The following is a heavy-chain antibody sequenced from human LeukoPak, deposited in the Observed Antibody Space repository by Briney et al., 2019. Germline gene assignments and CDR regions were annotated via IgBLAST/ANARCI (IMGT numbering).Heavy chain of an antibody. CDR2: ISSSSSTI. V-gene: IGHV3-48*02. Sequence: GGSLRLSCAASGFAFSNYAMNWVRQAPGKGLEWVSYISSSSSTIYYADSLKGRLTISRDDAKNSLYLQMNSLRDEDTAVYYCARELDYGDIWDFDYWGQGTLVTVSS. D-gene: IGHD4-17*01. CDR1: GFAFSNYA. J-gene: IGHJ4*02. CDR3: ARELDYGDIWDFDY.